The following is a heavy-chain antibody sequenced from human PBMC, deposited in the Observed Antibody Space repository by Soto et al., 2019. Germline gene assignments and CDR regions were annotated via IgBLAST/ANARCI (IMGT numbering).Heavy chain of an antibody. J-gene: IGHJ4*02. CDR3: AREVQVHTPAFVY. CDR2: ISPMFGAA. Sequence: QVQLVQSGAEMKKHGSSVKVSCQSSGGTFTTYAMNWVRQAPGQGPEWMGDISPMFGAANYAPKFQVRVTITADESTGTSYMQLSSLTSEDTALYFCAREVQVHTPAFVYWGQGTLVTVSS. V-gene: IGHV1-69*19. CDR1: GGTFTTYA. D-gene: IGHD3-10*01.